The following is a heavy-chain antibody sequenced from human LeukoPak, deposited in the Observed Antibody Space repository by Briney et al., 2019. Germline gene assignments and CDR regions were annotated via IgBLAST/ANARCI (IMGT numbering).Heavy chain of an antibody. D-gene: IGHD6-19*01. J-gene: IGHJ4*02. CDR2: LSTSGGST. CDR3: AKDRSGWYYFDY. Sequence: PGGSLRLSCAASGFTFSSYAMSWVRQAPGKGLEWVSGLSTSGGSTYYADSVEGRFTISRDNSKNTLYLQMNSLRAEDTAVYYCAKDRSGWYYFDYWGQGTLVTVSS. V-gene: IGHV3-23*01. CDR1: GFTFSSYA.